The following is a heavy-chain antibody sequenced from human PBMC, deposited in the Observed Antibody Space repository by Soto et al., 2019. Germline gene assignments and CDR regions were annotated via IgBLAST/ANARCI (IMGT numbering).Heavy chain of an antibody. J-gene: IGHJ6*02. Sequence: PSETLSLTCTVSGGSISSYYWSWIRQPPGKGLEWIGYIYYSGSTNYNPSLKSRVTISVDTSKNQFSLKLSSVTAADTAVYYCAREGKQFYYYYGMDVWGQGTTVTVSS. CDR2: IYYSGST. V-gene: IGHV4-59*01. D-gene: IGHD4-4*01. CDR1: GGSISSYY. CDR3: AREGKQFYYYYGMDV.